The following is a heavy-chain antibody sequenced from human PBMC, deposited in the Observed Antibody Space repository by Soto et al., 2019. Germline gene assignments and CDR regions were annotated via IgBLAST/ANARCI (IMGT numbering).Heavy chain of an antibody. D-gene: IGHD6-6*01. CDR3: AKDTAARNYYYYYMDV. CDR2: ISWNSGSI. Sequence: EVQLVESGGGLVQPGRSLRLSCAASGFTFDDYAMHWVRQAPGKGLEWVSGISWNSGSIGYADSVKGRFTISRDNAKNSLYLQMNSLRAEDTALYYCAKDTAARNYYYYYMDVWGKGTTVTVSS. CDR1: GFTFDDYA. V-gene: IGHV3-9*01. J-gene: IGHJ6*03.